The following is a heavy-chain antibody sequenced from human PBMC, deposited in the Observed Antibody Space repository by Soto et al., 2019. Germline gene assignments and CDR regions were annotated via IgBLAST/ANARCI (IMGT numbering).Heavy chain of an antibody. J-gene: IGHJ5*02. CDR2: IKQDGSEK. CDR3: ARDMLPEGNWLDP. V-gene: IGHV3-7*01. CDR1: GFTFSSYG. Sequence: PGVSLRLSCGASGFTFSSYGLSRVRQAPGKGLEWVANIKQDGSEKYYVDSVKGRFTISRDNAKNSLYLQMNSLRAEDTAVYYCARDMLPEGNWLDPWGQGTLVTVAS. D-gene: IGHD2-8*01.